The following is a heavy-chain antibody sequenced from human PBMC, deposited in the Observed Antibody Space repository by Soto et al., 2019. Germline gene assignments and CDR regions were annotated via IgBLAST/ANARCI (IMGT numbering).Heavy chain of an antibody. Sequence: QVQLVQSGAEVKKAGASVRISCKASGYTFSTSGMHWVRQAPGQGLEWVGWINGVNGNTKYSQKFQARVTITRDSSASTAYMELSGLTSEDTGVFYCARAPRLTQLSAWGQGTLVIVSS. V-gene: IGHV1-3*01. D-gene: IGHD2-2*01. CDR2: INGVNGNT. CDR1: GYTFSTSG. J-gene: IGHJ5*02. CDR3: ARAPRLTQLSA.